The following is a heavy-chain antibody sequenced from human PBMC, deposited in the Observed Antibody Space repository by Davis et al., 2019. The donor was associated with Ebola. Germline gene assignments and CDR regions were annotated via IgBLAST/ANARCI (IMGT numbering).Heavy chain of an antibody. CDR2: INSDGSST. V-gene: IGHV3-74*01. CDR1: GFTFSSYW. D-gene: IGHD3-3*01. J-gene: IGHJ6*02. CDR3: ARVWDYDFWSGLGAAYYYYGMDV. Sequence: GESLKISCAASGFTFSSYWMHWVRQAPGKGLVWVSRINSDGSSTSYADSGKGRFTISRDNAKNTLYLQMNSLRAEDTAVYYCARVWDYDFWSGLGAAYYYYGMDVWGQGTTVTVSS.